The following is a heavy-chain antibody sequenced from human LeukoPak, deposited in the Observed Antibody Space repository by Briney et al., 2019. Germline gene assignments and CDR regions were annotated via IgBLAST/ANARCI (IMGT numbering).Heavy chain of an antibody. D-gene: IGHD4-23*01. CDR1: GFTFSSYN. J-gene: IGHJ3*02. V-gene: IGHV3-48*01. CDR3: ASGWEMTTVIKAFDI. CDR2: ISSSSSTM. Sequence: TGGSLRLSCAVSGFTFSSYNMNWVRQPAGRGLEWVSYISSSSSTMYCADSVKGRFTISRDNAKNSLYLQMNSLRAEDTAVYYCASGWEMTTVIKAFDIWGQGTMVTVSS.